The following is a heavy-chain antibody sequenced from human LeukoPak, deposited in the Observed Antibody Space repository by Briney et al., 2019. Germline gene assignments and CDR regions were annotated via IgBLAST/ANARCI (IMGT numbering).Heavy chain of an antibody. D-gene: IGHD7-27*01. Sequence: GGSLRLSCAASGFTSSGSAMHWVRQASGKGLEWVGHIRSKANNYATVYTASVKGRFTISRDDSKNTAYLQMNSLKTEDTAVYYCIRSLIGDSSWGQGTLVTVSS. J-gene: IGHJ4*02. V-gene: IGHV3-73*01. CDR3: IRSLIGDSS. CDR1: GFTSSGSA. CDR2: IRSKANNYAT.